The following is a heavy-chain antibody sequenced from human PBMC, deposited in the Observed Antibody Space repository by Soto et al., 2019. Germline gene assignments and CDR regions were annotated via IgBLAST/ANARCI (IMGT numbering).Heavy chain of an antibody. J-gene: IGHJ5*02. CDR3: ARCWGNVATTCNWFDP. V-gene: IGHV5-51*01. CDR1: GYNFTRFC. Sequence: PGESLKISCKCSGYNFTRFCICWVRQMPGKGLEWMGIIYPGDSDTRYSPSFRGQVIISVDKSFNTTYLQWPSLKTSDTAIYYCARCWGNVATTCNWFDPWGQGTLVTVSS. D-gene: IGHD1-26*01. CDR2: IYPGDSDT.